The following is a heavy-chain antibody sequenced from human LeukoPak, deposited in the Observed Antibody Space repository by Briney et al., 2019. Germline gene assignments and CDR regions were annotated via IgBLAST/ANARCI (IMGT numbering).Heavy chain of an antibody. J-gene: IGHJ3*02. D-gene: IGHD3-10*01. CDR1: GGTFSSYA. Sequence: GASVKVSCKASGGTFSSYAISWVLQAPGQGLEWMGRIIPIFGTANYAQKFQGRVTITTDESTSTAYMELSSLRSEDTAVYYCARERGSGVVGAFDIWGQGTMVTVSS. CDR2: IIPIFGTA. CDR3: ARERGSGVVGAFDI. V-gene: IGHV1-69*05.